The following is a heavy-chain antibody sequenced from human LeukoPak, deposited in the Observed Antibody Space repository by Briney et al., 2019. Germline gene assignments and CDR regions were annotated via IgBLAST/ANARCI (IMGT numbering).Heavy chain of an antibody. Sequence: SVKVSCKASGGTFISYAISWVRQAPGQGRERMGGIIAIFGTTNYAQNFQGRVTITTDESTSTAYMEMSSLTSEDTAAYYCATSGYSSSWYNLWGQGTLVTVSS. CDR3: ATSGYSSSWYNL. J-gene: IGHJ5*02. CDR1: GGTFISYA. D-gene: IGHD2-15*01. V-gene: IGHV1-69*05. CDR2: IIAIFGTT.